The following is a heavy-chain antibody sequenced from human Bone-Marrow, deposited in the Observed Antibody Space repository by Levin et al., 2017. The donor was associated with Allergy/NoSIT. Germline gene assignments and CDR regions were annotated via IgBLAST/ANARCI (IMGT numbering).Heavy chain of an antibody. J-gene: IGHJ4*02. CDR3: AKDEGPFSSSFAFDC. CDR1: GFNFASYG. CDR2: ISGTGRHI. Sequence: GGSLRLSCAASGFNFASYGMNWVRQAPGKGLEWVSSISGTGRHIYLADSLKGRFTISGDNAKNSLSLQMNNLRVEDTAVFYCAKDEGPFSSSFAFDCWGQGALVTVSS. D-gene: IGHD2-2*01. V-gene: IGHV3-21*01.